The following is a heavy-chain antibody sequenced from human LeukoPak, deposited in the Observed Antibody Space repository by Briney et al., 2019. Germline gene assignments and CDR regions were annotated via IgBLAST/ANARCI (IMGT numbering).Heavy chain of an antibody. V-gene: IGHV3-74*01. J-gene: IGHJ1*01. CDR1: GFIFSSLW. CDR2: IRGDGGTT. D-gene: IGHD2-21*02. CDR3: ARDVARAYCGGDCYPHAEYFQH. Sequence: GGSLRLSCEASGFIFSSLWMLWVRQAPGKGLVWVSYIRGDGGTTSYADSVKGRFTISRDNAKNSLYLQMNSLRAEDTAVYYCARDVARAYCGGDCYPHAEYFQHWGQGTLVTVSS.